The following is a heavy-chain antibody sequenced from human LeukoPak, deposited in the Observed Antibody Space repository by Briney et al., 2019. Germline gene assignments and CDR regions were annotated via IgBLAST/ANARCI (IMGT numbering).Heavy chain of an antibody. CDR1: GFTLSSYE. Sequence: GGSLRLSCTVSGFTLSSYEMSWIRQAPGKGLEWVSSIDYSGGSSYYADSVKCRFTISRDDSKNTLYLQLNSLRAEDTAVYYCAKDPDCTSGVCYAFFDYWGQGTLVTVSS. D-gene: IGHD2-8*01. CDR3: AKDPDCTSGVCYAFFDY. J-gene: IGHJ4*02. V-gene: IGHV3-23*01. CDR2: IDYSGGSS.